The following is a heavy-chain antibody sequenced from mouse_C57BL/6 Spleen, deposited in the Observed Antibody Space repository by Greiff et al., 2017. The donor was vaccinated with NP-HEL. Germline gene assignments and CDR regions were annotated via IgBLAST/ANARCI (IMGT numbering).Heavy chain of an antibody. CDR3: ARGIYYGNYEFAY. D-gene: IGHD2-1*01. CDR2: IYPGDGDT. CDR1: GYAFSSYW. J-gene: IGHJ3*01. V-gene: IGHV1-80*01. Sequence: QVHVKQSGAELVKPGASVKISCKASGYAFSSYWMNWVKQRPGKGLEWIGQIYPGDGDTNYNGQFKGKATLTADKSSSTAYMQLSSLTSEDSAVYFCARGIYYGNYEFAYWGQGTLVTVSA.